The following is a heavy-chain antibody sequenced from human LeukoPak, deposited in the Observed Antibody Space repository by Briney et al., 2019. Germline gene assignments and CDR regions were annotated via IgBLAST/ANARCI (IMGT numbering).Heavy chain of an antibody. CDR3: TSTMGPYFDY. D-gene: IGHD2-8*01. Sequence: GGSLRLSCAASGFTFSGSAMHWVRQASGKGLEWVGRIRGKANSYATAYAASVKGRFTISRDDSKNTAYLQMNSLKTEDTAVYYCTSTMGPYFDYWGQGTLVTVSS. V-gene: IGHV3-73*01. CDR2: IRGKANSYAT. CDR1: GFTFSGSA. J-gene: IGHJ4*02.